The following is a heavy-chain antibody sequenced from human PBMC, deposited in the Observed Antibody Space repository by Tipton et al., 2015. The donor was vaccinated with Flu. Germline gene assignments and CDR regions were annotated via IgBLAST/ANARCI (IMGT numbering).Heavy chain of an antibody. D-gene: IGHD1-26*01. V-gene: IGHV3-9*01. Sequence: SLRLSCAASGFTFDDCAMHWVRQAPGKGLEWVSGISWNSGSIGYADSVKGRFTISRDNAKNSLYLQMNSLRAEDTALYYCAKDMDSGRPWDYYYGMDVWGQGTTVTVSS. J-gene: IGHJ6*02. CDR3: AKDMDSGRPWDYYYGMDV. CDR1: GFTFDDCA. CDR2: ISWNSGSI.